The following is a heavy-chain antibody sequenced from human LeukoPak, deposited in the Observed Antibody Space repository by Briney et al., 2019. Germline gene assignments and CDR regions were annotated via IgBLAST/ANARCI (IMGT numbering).Heavy chain of an antibody. CDR2: IYYSGNT. Sequence: SETLSLTCTVSGGSISSYYWSWVRQPPGKGLEWIGYIYYSGNTNYNPSLKSRVTISVDTSKNQFSLKRSSVTAADTAVYYCARADGRLATDIDYWGQGTLVTVSS. V-gene: IGHV4-59*01. D-gene: IGHD5-12*01. CDR3: ARADGRLATDIDY. J-gene: IGHJ4*02. CDR1: GGSISSYY.